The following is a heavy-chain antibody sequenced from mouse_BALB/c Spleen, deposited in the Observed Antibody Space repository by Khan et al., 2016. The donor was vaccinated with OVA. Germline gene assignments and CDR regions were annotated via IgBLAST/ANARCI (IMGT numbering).Heavy chain of an antibody. CDR1: GYTFTSYY. CDR3: RRSGYGTFAY. Sequence: QVQLQQSGAELVKPGASVKLSCKASGYTFTSYYMYWVKQRPGQGLEWIGEINPSDGDTNFNEKFKSKATLTVDKSSSTVYMQISSLTSEDAAVYYCRRSGYGTFAYWGQGTLVTVSA. J-gene: IGHJ3*01. D-gene: IGHD2-1*01. V-gene: IGHV1S81*02. CDR2: INPSDGDT.